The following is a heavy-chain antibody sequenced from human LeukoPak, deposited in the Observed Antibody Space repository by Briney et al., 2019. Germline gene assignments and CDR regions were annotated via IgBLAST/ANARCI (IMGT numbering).Heavy chain of an antibody. D-gene: IGHD3-22*01. CDR3: ARDFPYYYDSSGYYRAHDY. CDR2: ISAYNGNT. J-gene: IGHJ4*02. V-gene: IGHV1-18*01. CDR1: GYTFTRYG. Sequence: GASVKVSCKASGYTFTRYGISWVRQAPGQGLEWMGWISAYNGNTNYAQKLQGRVTMTTDTSTSTAYMELRSLRSDDTAVYYCARDFPYYYDSSGYYRAHDYWGQGTLVTVSS.